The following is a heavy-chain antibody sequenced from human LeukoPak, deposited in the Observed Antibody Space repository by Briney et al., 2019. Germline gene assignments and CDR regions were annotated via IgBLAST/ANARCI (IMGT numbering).Heavy chain of an antibody. CDR2: ISWDGGST. CDR3: AKDSYSSGCYGYDY. Sequence: GGSLRLSCAASGFTFDDYAMHWVRKAPGNGLAWVSLISWDGGSTYYADSVKGRFTISRDNSKNSLYLQMNSLRAEDTALYYCAKDSYSSGCYGYDYWGQGTLVTVSS. CDR1: GFTFDDYA. J-gene: IGHJ4*02. V-gene: IGHV3-43D*04. D-gene: IGHD3-22*01.